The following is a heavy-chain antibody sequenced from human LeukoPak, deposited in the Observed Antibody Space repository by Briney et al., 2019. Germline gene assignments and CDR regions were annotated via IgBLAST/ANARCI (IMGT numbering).Heavy chain of an antibody. D-gene: IGHD3-3*01. CDR2: ISSSGSTI. Sequence: PGGSLRLSCAASGFTFSSYEMNWVRQAPGKGLEWASYISSSGSTIYYADSVKGRFTISRDNAKNSLYLQMNSLRAEDTAVYYCARVPNDFWSGYYLYYFDYWGPGSLVTVSS. CDR1: GFTFSSYE. J-gene: IGHJ4*02. CDR3: ARVPNDFWSGYYLYYFDY. V-gene: IGHV3-48*03.